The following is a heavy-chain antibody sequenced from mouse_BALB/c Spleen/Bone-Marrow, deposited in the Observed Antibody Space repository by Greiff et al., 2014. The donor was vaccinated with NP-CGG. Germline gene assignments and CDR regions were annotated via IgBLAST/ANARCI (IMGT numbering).Heavy chain of an antibody. D-gene: IGHD1-1*01. Sequence: DVQLQESGAELVKPGASVKLSCTASGFNIKDTYMHWVKQRPEQGLEWIGRIGPANGNTKYDPKFQGKATITADTSSNTAYLQLSSLTSEDTAVYYCASYYYGSSSFAYWGQGTLVTVSA. V-gene: IGHV14-3*02. CDR3: ASYYYGSSSFAY. CDR1: GFNIKDTY. CDR2: IGPANGNT. J-gene: IGHJ3*01.